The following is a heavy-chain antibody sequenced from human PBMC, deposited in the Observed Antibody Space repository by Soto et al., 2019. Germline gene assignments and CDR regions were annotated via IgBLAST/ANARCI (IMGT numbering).Heavy chain of an antibody. Sequence: GGSLRLSCAASGFTFSSYSMNWVRQAPGKGLEWVSYISSSSSTIYYADSVKGRFTISRDNAKNSLYLQMNSLRDDDTAVYYCARGGGWYVSFVDYWGQGTLVTVSS. D-gene: IGHD6-19*01. CDR1: GFTFSSYS. J-gene: IGHJ4*02. V-gene: IGHV3-48*02. CDR3: ARGGGWYVSFVDY. CDR2: ISSSSSTI.